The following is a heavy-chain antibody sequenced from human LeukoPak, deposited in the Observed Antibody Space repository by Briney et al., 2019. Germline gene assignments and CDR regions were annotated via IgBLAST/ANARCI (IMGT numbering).Heavy chain of an antibody. D-gene: IGHD3-22*01. Sequence: GRSLRLSCAASGFTFSSYAMHWVRQAPGKGLEWVAVISYDGSNKYYADSAKGRFTISRDNSKNTLYLQMNSLRAEDTAVYYCASNYDSSGYGHDYWGQGTLVTVSS. V-gene: IGHV3-30-3*01. CDR1: GFTFSSYA. J-gene: IGHJ4*02. CDR3: ASNYDSSGYGHDY. CDR2: ISYDGSNK.